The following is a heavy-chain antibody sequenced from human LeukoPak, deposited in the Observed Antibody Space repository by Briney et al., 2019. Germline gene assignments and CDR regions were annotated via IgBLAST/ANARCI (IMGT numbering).Heavy chain of an antibody. D-gene: IGHD3-9*01. Sequence: SETLSLTCTVSGGSISSYYWSWIRQPPGKGLEWIGYIYYSGSTNYNPSLKSRVTISVDTSKNQFSLKPSSVTAADTAVYYCARSPADYDILTGYYFYCYYYYMDVWGKGTTVTISS. CDR1: GGSISSYY. CDR2: IYYSGST. CDR3: ARSPADYDILTGYYFYCYYYYMDV. J-gene: IGHJ6*03. V-gene: IGHV4-59*01.